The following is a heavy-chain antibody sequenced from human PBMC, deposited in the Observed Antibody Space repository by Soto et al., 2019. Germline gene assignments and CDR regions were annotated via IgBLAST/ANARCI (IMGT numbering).Heavy chain of an antibody. CDR1: AFTLSAYD. D-gene: IGHD2-15*01. CDR2: LGAADDP. CDR3: ARAYSGRLPRRADYYYAMDV. V-gene: IGHV3-13*05. J-gene: IGHJ6*02. Sequence: EVQLVESGGDVVQPGGSLRLSCAASAFTLSAYDMHWVRQPNRKGLEWVSALGAADDPYYLGSVKGRFTISRENAKNSLYLQMNNLRAGDTAVYYCARAYSGRLPRRADYYYAMDVWGQGTTVTVSS.